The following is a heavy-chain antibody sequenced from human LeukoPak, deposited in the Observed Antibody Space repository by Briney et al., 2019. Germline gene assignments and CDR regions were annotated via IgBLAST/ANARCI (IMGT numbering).Heavy chain of an antibody. Sequence: SGGSLRLSCAASGFTFSSYAMHWVRQAPGKGLEWVAVISYDGSNKYYADSVKGRFTISRDNSKNTLYLQMNSLRAEDTAVYYCARDNSAPYCSGGSCYWFQHWGQGTLVTVSS. CDR2: ISYDGSNK. D-gene: IGHD2-15*01. CDR1: GFTFSSYA. J-gene: IGHJ1*01. CDR3: ARDNSAPYCSGGSCYWFQH. V-gene: IGHV3-30*04.